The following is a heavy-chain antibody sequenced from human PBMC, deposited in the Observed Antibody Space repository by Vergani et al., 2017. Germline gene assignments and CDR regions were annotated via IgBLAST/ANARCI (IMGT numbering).Heavy chain of an antibody. CDR2: ISGPGLST. J-gene: IGHJ6*02. V-gene: IGHV3-21*06. Sequence: VQLVESGGGLVKPGGSLRLSCAASGFTFSNSAVSWVRQAPGRGLAWVSSISGPGLSTYYADSVKGRFIISRDNTNNSLFLQLRSLRAEDAAVYYCARDCTSGGCPDNYGMDVWGQGATVTVSS. CDR3: ARDCTSGGCPDNYGMDV. D-gene: IGHD2-8*01. CDR1: GFTFSNSA.